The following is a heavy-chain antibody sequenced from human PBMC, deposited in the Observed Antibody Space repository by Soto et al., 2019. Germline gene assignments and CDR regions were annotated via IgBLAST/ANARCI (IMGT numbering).Heavy chain of an antibody. CDR1: GLTFSSYW. CDR3: ARRFSSGWYGEFDP. CDR2: IKQDGSEK. J-gene: IGHJ5*02. D-gene: IGHD6-19*01. V-gene: IGHV3-7*01. Sequence: EVQLVESGGGLVQPGGSLRLSCVASGLTFSSYWMSWVRQAPGKGLEWVATIKQDGSEKYYVDSVKGRFTISRDNAKNSLFLQTSSLRAEDTALYYCARRFSSGWYGEFDPWGQGTLVTVSS.